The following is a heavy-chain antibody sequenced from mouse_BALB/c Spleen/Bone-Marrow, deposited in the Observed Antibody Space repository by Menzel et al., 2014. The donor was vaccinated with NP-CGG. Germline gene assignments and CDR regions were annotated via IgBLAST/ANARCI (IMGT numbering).Heavy chain of an antibody. D-gene: IGHD1-1*01. Sequence: EVKLMESGGGLVQPGGSLKLSCAASGFDFSGYWMSWVRQAPGKGLEWIGEINPDSSTINYTPSLKDKFTISRDNAKNTLYRQMSKVRSEDTALYYCARLNYYGSLFVWGAGTTVTVSS. CDR2: INPDSSTI. V-gene: IGHV4-1*02. CDR1: GFDFSGYW. CDR3: ARLNYYGSLFV. J-gene: IGHJ1*01.